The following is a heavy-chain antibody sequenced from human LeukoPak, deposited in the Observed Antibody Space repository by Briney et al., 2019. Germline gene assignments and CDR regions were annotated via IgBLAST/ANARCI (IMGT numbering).Heavy chain of an antibody. V-gene: IGHV3-23*01. J-gene: IGHJ4*02. CDR3: AKPGDGCSGGSCYYFDY. CDR2: ISGSGGNT. Sequence: GGSLSLSFAASGFTFSNYAMSWARRAPGKGLEWISGISGSGGNTYYADSVKGRFTISRDISKNTLFLQMNRLRGEDTAVYYCAKPGDGCSGGSCYYFDYWGQGTLVTVSS. D-gene: IGHD2-15*01. CDR1: GFTFSNYA.